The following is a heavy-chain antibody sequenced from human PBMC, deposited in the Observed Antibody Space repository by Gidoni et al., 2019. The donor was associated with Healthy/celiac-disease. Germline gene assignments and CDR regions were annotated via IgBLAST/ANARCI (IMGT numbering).Heavy chain of an antibody. CDR2: ISYDGSNK. Sequence: QVQLVESGGGVVQPGRSLRLSCAASGFTFSSYGMHWVRQAPGKGLEWVAVISYDGSNKYYADSVKGRFTISRDNSKNTLYLQMNSLRAEDTAVYYCAKDVNEWGQGTLVTVSS. CDR3: AKDVNE. J-gene: IGHJ4*02. V-gene: IGHV3-30*18. CDR1: GFTFSSYG.